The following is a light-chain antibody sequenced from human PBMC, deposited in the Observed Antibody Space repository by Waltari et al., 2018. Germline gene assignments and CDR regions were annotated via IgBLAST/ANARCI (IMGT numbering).Light chain of an antibody. V-gene: IGKV1-9*01. Sequence: DIQLPQSPSFLSASVGDRFTLTCRASQGIATFLTWYQLKPGKAPELLIYDASTLQTGVPSRFSASGSGTDFTLTISSLQPEDFATYYCQQFNTFPLTFGGGTKVEVK. CDR1: QGIATF. J-gene: IGKJ4*01. CDR3: QQFNTFPLT. CDR2: DAS.